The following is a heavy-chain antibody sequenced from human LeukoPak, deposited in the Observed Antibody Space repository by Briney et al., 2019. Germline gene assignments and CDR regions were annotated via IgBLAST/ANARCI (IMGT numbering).Heavy chain of an antibody. J-gene: IGHJ6*02. Sequence: GGSLRLSCAASGFTFSSYAMSWVRQAPGKGLEWVSAISGSGGRTYYADSVKGRFTISRDNSKNTLYLQMNSLRAEDTAVYYCAKSSGSYSFYYGIDVWGQGPTVTVSS. CDR2: ISGSGGRT. V-gene: IGHV3-23*01. CDR3: AKSSGSYSFYYGIDV. CDR1: GFTFSSYA. D-gene: IGHD3-10*01.